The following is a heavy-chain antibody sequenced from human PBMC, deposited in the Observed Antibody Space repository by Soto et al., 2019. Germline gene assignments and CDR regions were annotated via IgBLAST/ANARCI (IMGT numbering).Heavy chain of an antibody. CDR1: GFTFSSYA. CDR2: ISGSGGST. J-gene: IGHJ4*02. D-gene: IGHD3-10*01. Sequence: PGGSLRLSCAASGFTFSSYALSWVRQAPGKGLEWVSAISGSGGSTYYADSVKGRFTISRDNSKNTLYLQMNSLRAEDTAVYYWAKRLRVTMVRGAPKYFGDWGQGTLVTVSS. V-gene: IGHV3-23*01. CDR3: AKRLRVTMVRGAPKYFGD.